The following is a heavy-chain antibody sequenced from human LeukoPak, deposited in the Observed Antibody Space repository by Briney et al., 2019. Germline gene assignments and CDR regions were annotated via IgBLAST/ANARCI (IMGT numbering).Heavy chain of an antibody. CDR3: ARDLLLWFGEDWFDP. V-gene: IGHV4-34*01. Sequence: SETLSLTCAVYGGSFNDYYWSWIRQPPGKGLEWIGEINYSGDTNYKSSLKSRVTISVDTSKNQFSLKVTSVTAADTAVYYCARDLLLWFGEDWFDPWGQGTLVTVSS. J-gene: IGHJ5*02. CDR1: GGSFNDYY. D-gene: IGHD3-10*01. CDR2: INYSGDT.